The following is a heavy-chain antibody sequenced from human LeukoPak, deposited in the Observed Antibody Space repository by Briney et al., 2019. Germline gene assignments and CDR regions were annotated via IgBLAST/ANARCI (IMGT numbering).Heavy chain of an antibody. J-gene: IGHJ4*02. D-gene: IGHD3-9*01. Sequence: GGSLRLSCAASGFTFSSYAMGWVRQAPGKGLEWVSAISGRGDLTFYADSVKGRFTISRDNSKNTLYLQMNSLRAEDTTVFYCAKGSAAGYYFDYWGRGTLVTLSS. V-gene: IGHV3-23*01. CDR1: GFTFSSYA. CDR2: ISGRGDLT. CDR3: AKGSAAGYYFDY.